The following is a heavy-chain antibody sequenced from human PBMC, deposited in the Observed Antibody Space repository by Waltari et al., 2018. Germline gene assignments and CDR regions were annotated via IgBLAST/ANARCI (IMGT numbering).Heavy chain of an antibody. J-gene: IGHJ4*02. Sequence: QVQLQESGPGLVKPSETLSLTCAVSGYSISSGYYWGWIRQPPGKGLEGIGSIYNRGRTYYHPSLKSRVTMSVDTSKHQFSLEVSSVTAADTAVYYCATLGRTTGDFDYWGQGTLVTVSS. CDR2: IYNRGRT. CDR3: ATLGRTTGDFDY. V-gene: IGHV4-38-2*01. CDR1: GYSISSGYY. D-gene: IGHD4-4*01.